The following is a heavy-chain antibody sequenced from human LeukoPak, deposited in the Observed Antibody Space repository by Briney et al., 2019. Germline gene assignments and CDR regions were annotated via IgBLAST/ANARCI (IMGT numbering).Heavy chain of an antibody. CDR1: GGTFSSYT. CDR2: IIPILGIA. J-gene: IGHJ1*01. V-gene: IGHV1-69*02. D-gene: IGHD3-3*01. Sequence: SVTVSCKASGGTFSSYTISWVRQAPGQGLEWMGRIIPILGIANYAQKFQGRVTITADKSTSTAYMELSSLRSEDTAVYYCASSVTIFGVVALTPRLWGQGTLVTVSS. CDR3: ASSVTIFGVVALTPRL.